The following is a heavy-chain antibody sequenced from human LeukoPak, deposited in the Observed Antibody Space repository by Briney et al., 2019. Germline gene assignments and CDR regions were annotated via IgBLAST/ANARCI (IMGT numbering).Heavy chain of an antibody. CDR3: ARSNRADDY. J-gene: IGHJ4*02. CDR1: GFTFSSYW. V-gene: IGHV3-74*01. Sequence: GGSLRLSCAASGFTFSSYWMHWVRQVPGKGLVWVARVNPGGSSITYADSVKGRFTISRDNAKNTLYLQMDSLRAEDTGVYYCARSNRADDYWGQGTLVTVSS. CDR2: VNPGGSSI. D-gene: IGHD1-14*01.